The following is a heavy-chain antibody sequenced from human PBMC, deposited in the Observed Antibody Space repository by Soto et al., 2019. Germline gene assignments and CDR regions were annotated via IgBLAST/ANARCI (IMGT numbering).Heavy chain of an antibody. V-gene: IGHV4-31*03. CDR1: GGSISSGASY. J-gene: IGHJ4*02. CDR2: IYYSGSA. D-gene: IGHD3-10*01. CDR3: ARTFYYGSGTSDY. Sequence: SETLSLTCTVSGGSISSGASYCTWTRQHPGTDLEWIGYIYYSGSAYYNPSLKSRVNISVDTSRSQFSLKLSSVTAADTAVYYCARTFYYGSGTSDYWGQGTLVTVSS.